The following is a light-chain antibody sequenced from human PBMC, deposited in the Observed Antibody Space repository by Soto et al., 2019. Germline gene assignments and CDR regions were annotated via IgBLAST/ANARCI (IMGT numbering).Light chain of an antibody. CDR1: QTINTY. CDR2: GAS. V-gene: IGKV3-15*01. J-gene: IGKJ1*01. CDR3: QQYFEWPPMT. Sequence: EIVLTQSPATLSLSPGERATLSCRASQTINTYLAWYQQRPGQAPRLLISGASTRAAGISDRFRGSGSGTEFTLTISSLRSEDSAIYYCQQYFEWPPMTFGQGTKVDIK.